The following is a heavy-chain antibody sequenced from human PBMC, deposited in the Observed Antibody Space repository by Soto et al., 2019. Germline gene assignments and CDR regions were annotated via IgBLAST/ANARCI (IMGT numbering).Heavy chain of an antibody. V-gene: IGHV4-39*01. CDR3: ARFSGNALDV. Sequence: QLQLQESGPGLVKPSETLSLACTVSSGSITSDSYNWDWIRQPPGKGLKWIGTIYYTGSTEYNPSLKSRVMISADTSKNQFSLKLNSVTAADTAVYYCARFSGNALDVWGHGTSVIVSP. CDR2: IYYTGST. J-gene: IGHJ3*01. CDR1: SGSITSDSYN.